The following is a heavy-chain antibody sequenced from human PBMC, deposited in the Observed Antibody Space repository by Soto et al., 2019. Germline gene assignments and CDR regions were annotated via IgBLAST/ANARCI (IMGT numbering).Heavy chain of an antibody. CDR3: ARGWDYDFWSVYYTGYYYYGMDV. V-gene: IGHV1-8*01. D-gene: IGHD3-3*01. Sequence: ASVKVSCKASGYTFTSYDINWVRQATGQGLEWMGWMNPNSGNTGYAQKFQGRVTMTRNTSISTAYMELSSLRSEDTAVYYCARGWDYDFWSVYYTGYYYYGMDVWGQGTTVTVSS. CDR2: MNPNSGNT. J-gene: IGHJ6*02. CDR1: GYTFTSYD.